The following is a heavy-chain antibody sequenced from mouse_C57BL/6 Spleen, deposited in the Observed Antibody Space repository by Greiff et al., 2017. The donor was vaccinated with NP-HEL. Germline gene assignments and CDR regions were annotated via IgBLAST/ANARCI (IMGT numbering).Heavy chain of an antibody. D-gene: IGHD2-1*01. Sequence: QVQLQQSGAELARPGASVKMSCKASGYTFTSYTMHWVKQRPGQGLEWIGYINPSSGYTKYNQKFKDKATLTADKSSSTAYMQLSSLTSEDSAVYYCARPYEGNSAWFAYWGQGTLVTVSA. V-gene: IGHV1-4*01. CDR2: INPSSGYT. CDR1: GYTFTSYT. CDR3: ARPYEGNSAWFAY. J-gene: IGHJ3*01.